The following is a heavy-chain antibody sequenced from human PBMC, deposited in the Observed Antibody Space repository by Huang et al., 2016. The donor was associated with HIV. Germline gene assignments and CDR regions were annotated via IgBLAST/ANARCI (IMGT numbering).Heavy chain of an antibody. CDR3: TRDSVYPNYYDGSGFYFDY. J-gene: IGHJ4*02. CDR2: IRSKDYSEKT. CDR1: GFTFGNYG. V-gene: IGHV3-49*05. Sequence: EVQFVESGGGLVKPGRSMSISCNASGFTFGNYGMSWFRQAPGKGLEWVGFIRSKDYSEKTEYAASVKGRFTISRDDSKSIAYLQMNSLKPEDTAVYYCTRDSVYPNYYDGSGFYFDYWGQGTLVTVSS. D-gene: IGHD3-22*01.